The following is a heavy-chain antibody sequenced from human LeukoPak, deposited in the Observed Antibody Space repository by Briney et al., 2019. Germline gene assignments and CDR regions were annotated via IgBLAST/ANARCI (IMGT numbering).Heavy chain of an antibody. CDR1: GGSFSGYY. Sequence: SETLSLTCAVYGGSFSGYYWSWIRQPPGKGLEWIGEINHSGSTNYNPSLKSRVTISVDTSKNQFSLKLSSVTAADTAVYYCARDRANCSSTSCSLYWYFDLWGRGTLVTVSS. J-gene: IGHJ2*01. D-gene: IGHD2-2*01. CDR2: INHSGST. CDR3: ARDRANCSSTSCSLYWYFDL. V-gene: IGHV4-34*01.